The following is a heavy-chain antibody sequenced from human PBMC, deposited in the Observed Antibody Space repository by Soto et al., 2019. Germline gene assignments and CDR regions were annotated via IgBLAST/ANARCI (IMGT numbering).Heavy chain of an antibody. Sequence: EVQLLESGGGLVQPGGSLRLSCAASGFTFSSYAMSWVRQAPGKGLEWVSAISGSGGSTYYADSVKGRFTISRDKSKNTLYLQMNSLRAEDTAVYYCAKSYYSGYDLGVDDYCGQGTLVTVSS. D-gene: IGHD5-12*01. CDR3: AKSYYSGYDLGVDDY. V-gene: IGHV3-23*01. J-gene: IGHJ4*02. CDR1: GFTFSSYA. CDR2: ISGSGGST.